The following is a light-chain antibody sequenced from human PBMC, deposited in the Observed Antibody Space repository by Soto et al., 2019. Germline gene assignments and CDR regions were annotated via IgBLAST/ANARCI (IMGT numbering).Light chain of an antibody. CDR2: EVS. V-gene: IGLV2-14*01. J-gene: IGLJ1*01. Sequence: QSVLTQPASVSGSPGQSITISCTGTSSDTAGYNYVSWYQQHPGKAPKLMIYEVSNRPSGVSNRFSGSKSGNTASLTISGLQADDEADYYCNSYAGDIIRFVFGTGTKLTVL. CDR3: NSYAGDIIRFV. CDR1: SSDTAGYNY.